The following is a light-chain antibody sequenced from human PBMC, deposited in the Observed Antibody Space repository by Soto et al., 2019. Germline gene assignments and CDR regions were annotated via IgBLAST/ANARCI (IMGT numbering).Light chain of an antibody. J-gene: IGKJ1*01. CDR2: AAS. CDR3: QQFSSYST. CDR1: QSIDNW. V-gene: IGKV1-5*01. Sequence: DIQMTQSPSTPSASVGDRVTITCRASQSIDNWLAWYQQKPGKAPKLLIYAASTLEPGVPSRFSGSGSGTEFTLTIKSLQPDDFAPYYCQQFSSYSTFGQGTKVEIK.